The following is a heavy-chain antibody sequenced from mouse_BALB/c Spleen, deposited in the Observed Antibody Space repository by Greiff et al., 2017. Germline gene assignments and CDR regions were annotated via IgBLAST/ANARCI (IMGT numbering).Heavy chain of an antibody. D-gene: IGHD1-1*01. J-gene: IGHJ4*01. Sequence: VKLVESGPGLVAPSQSLSITCTVSGFSLTSYGVHWVRQPPGKGLEWLGVIWAGGSTNYNSALMSRLSISKDNSKSQVFLKMNSLQTDDTAMYYCARDGRSYYGYYAMDYWGQGTSVTVSS. CDR2: IWAGGST. CDR3: ARDGRSYYGYYAMDY. CDR1: GFSLTSYG. V-gene: IGHV2-9*02.